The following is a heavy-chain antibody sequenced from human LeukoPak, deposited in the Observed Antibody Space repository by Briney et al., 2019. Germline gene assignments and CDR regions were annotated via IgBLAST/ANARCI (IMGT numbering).Heavy chain of an antibody. Sequence: PGGSLRLSCAASGFTFSGYSMNWVRQAPGKGLEWVSSVSTTGYYIHYADSVKGRFSISRDNAKNSLYLQMNSLRAEDTAVYYCARGGDCGTTSCYYFDFWGQGTRVTVSS. V-gene: IGHV3-21*01. CDR3: ARGGDCGTTSCYYFDF. CDR2: VSTTGYYI. CDR1: GFTFSGYS. J-gene: IGHJ4*02. D-gene: IGHD2-2*01.